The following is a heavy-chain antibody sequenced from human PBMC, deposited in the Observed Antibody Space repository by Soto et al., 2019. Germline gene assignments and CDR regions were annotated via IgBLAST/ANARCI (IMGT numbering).Heavy chain of an antibody. D-gene: IGHD2-8*02. CDR2: ISHDGSNK. J-gene: IGHJ4*02. CDR3: ESTGWQFDY. CDR1: GFTFSSYG. Sequence: PGGALRLSCAAPGFTFSSYGMHWVRPAPGKGVEWVAVISHDGSNKSFADSGKGRFTIPRENSQNTLYLKMNSLRAEDTVVYYCESTGWQFDYGGQGTLVTVSS. V-gene: IGHV3-30*03.